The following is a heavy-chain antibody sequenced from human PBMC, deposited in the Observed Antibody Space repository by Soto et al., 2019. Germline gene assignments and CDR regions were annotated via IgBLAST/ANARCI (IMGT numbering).Heavy chain of an antibody. V-gene: IGHV5-10-1*01. Sequence: GESLKISCKGSGYSFTSYWISWVRQMPGKGLEWMGRIDPSDSYTNYSPSFQGHVTISADKSISTAYLQWSSLKASDTAMYYCARIPDSSSWFNWFDPWGQGTLVTVSS. CDR1: GYSFTSYW. CDR2: IDPSDSYT. CDR3: ARIPDSSSWFNWFDP. J-gene: IGHJ5*02. D-gene: IGHD6-13*01.